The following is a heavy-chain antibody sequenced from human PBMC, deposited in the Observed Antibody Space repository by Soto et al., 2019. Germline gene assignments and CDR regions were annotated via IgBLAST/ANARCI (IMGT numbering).Heavy chain of an antibody. CDR3: ARGPFLELSLAYYFYGMGV. CDR1: GGTFSSYA. J-gene: IGHJ6*02. D-gene: IGHD3-3*01. Sequence: QVQLVQSGAEVKKPGSSVKVSCKASGGTFSSYAISWVRQAPGQGLEWMGGIIPMFGKANYAQKFQGRVTITADESPSTAYMELSNLRSEDTAVYYCARGPFLELSLAYYFYGMGVWGQGTTVIVSS. V-gene: IGHV1-69*12. CDR2: IIPMFGKA.